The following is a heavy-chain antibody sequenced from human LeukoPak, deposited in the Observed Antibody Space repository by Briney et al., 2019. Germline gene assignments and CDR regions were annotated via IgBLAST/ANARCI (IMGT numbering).Heavy chain of an antibody. D-gene: IGHD6-6*01. J-gene: IGHJ4*02. CDR1: GDSISGYY. V-gene: IGHV4-59*01. Sequence: SETLSLTCTVSGDSISGYYWSWIRQPPGKGLEWIGYIYYTGSTNYSPSLKSRVTMSVDTSKNQFSLRLNSVTAADTAVYYCASFEYSTSSFDYWGQGTLVTVSS. CDR2: IYYTGST. CDR3: ASFEYSTSSFDY.